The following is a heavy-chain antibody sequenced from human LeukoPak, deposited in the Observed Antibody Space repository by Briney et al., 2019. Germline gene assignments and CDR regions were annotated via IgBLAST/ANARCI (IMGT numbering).Heavy chain of an antibody. J-gene: IGHJ4*02. CDR1: GFTFNNYW. Sequence: PGGSLRLSCAASGFTFNNYWMEWVRQAPGKGLVWVSRIKTDGSETFYANCVKGRFTISRDNAKNTLYLQMNSLGAEDTAVYYCSRDAGYGRYDKWGPGTRVTVSS. CDR3: SRDAGYGRYDK. D-gene: IGHD5-18*01. CDR2: IKTDGSET. V-gene: IGHV3-74*01.